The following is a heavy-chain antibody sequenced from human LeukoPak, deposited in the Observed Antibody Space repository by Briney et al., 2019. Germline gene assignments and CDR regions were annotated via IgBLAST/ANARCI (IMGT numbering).Heavy chain of an antibody. CDR1: GGSISSYY. J-gene: IGHJ3*02. CDR2: IHYSGST. CDR3: ARDQTSKGDAFDI. Sequence: PSETLSLTCSVSGGSISSYYWSWIRQTPGKGPEWIAYIHYSGSTNYNPSLKSRVTISIDTSKNQFSLKLSSVTAADTAVYNCARDQTSKGDAFDIWGQGTMVTVSS. V-gene: IGHV4-59*01.